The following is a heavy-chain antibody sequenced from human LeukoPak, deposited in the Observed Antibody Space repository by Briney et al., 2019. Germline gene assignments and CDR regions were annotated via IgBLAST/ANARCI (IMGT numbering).Heavy chain of an antibody. V-gene: IGHV1-8*01. CDR2: MSPKSGNT. J-gene: IGHJ4*02. CDR1: GYTFVSYD. CDR3: ARDQGHDYGGNGYDY. D-gene: IGHD4-23*01. Sequence: EASVKVSCKASGYTFVSYDINWVRQATGQGPEWMGWMSPKSGNTGYAQKFQGRVTMTTDTSTSTAYMELRSLRSDDTAVYYCARDQGHDYGGNGYDYWGQGTLVTVSS.